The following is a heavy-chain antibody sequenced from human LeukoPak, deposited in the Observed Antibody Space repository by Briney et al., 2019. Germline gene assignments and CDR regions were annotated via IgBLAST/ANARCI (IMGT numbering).Heavy chain of an antibody. J-gene: IGHJ5*02. CDR1: GGSISGYH. D-gene: IGHD2-15*01. Sequence: PSETLPLTCTVTGGSISGYHWNWIRLSPGKGLEWIANIFYTGNADYNPSLESRVTISVDMSKNEISLILSSVTAADTAIYYCARKTYCSGGRCYGENWFDPWGQGTLVTVSS. CDR3: ARKTYCSGGRCYGENWFDP. CDR2: IFYTGNA. V-gene: IGHV4-59*08.